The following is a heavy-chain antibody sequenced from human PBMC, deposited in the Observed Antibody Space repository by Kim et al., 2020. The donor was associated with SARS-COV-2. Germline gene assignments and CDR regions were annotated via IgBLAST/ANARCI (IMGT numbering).Heavy chain of an antibody. CDR1: GSSISSYY. CDR3: ARHGGTYDKSGYYFFEY. V-gene: IGHV4-59*08. Sequence: SETLSLTCTVSGSSISSYYWSWIRQPPGKGLEWIGYIYYNTIYNPSLKSRVTISTDTSKNQVSLRLSSVTAADTAVYYCARHGGTYDKSGYYFFEYWGQGTLVTVSS. CDR2: IYYNT. D-gene: IGHD3-22*01. J-gene: IGHJ4*02.